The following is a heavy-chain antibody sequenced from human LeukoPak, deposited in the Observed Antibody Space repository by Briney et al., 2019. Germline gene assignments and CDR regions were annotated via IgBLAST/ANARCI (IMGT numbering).Heavy chain of an antibody. J-gene: IGHJ4*02. V-gene: IGHV3-23*01. CDR3: AKYTSGTSYRGLDQ. CDR2: IIGSAVNT. CDR1: GLTVSSYG. Sequence: PGGSLRLSCGASGLTVSSYGMSWVRQAPGKGLEWVSTIIGSAVNTYYADSVKGWFTISRDDSKNTVYLQMNSLRAEDTAVYSCAKYTSGTSYRGLDQWGQGTLVTVSS. D-gene: IGHD3-10*01.